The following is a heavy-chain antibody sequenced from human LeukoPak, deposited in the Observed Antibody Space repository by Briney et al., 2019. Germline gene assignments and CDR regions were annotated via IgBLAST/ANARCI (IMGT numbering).Heavy chain of an antibody. Sequence: ASVKVSCKASGYTFTSYDINWVRQAAGQGLEWMGWMNPNSGNTGYAQKFQGRVTITTDESTSTAYMELSSLRSEDTAVYYCALYGSGSYFDYWGQGTLVTVSS. CDR1: GYTFTSYD. CDR3: ALYGSGSYFDY. D-gene: IGHD3-10*01. CDR2: MNPNSGNT. J-gene: IGHJ4*02. V-gene: IGHV1-8*01.